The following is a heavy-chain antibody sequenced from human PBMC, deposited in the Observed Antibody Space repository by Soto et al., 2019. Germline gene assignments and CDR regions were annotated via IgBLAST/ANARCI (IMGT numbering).Heavy chain of an antibody. CDR2: IYWDDDK. J-gene: IGHJ4*02. CDR3: AHRVLRSVFALVTTTAIYFDF. Sequence: QITLNESGPTQVKPRQTLTLTCTFSGFSLTTSGVGVGWIRQSPGKAPEWLALIYWDDDKRYSPSLKSRLTITKDTSKNQVVLTMADLAPADTATYYCAHRVLRSVFALVTTTAIYFDFWGQGTPVAVSS. D-gene: IGHD3-3*01. V-gene: IGHV2-5*02. CDR1: GFSLTTSGVG.